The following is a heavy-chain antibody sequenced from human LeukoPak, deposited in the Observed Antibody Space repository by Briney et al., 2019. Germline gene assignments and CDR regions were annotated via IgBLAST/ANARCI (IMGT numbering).Heavy chain of an antibody. D-gene: IGHD2-15*01. CDR1: GYSFTSYR. CDR3: ARYGCSGGSCYGMDV. J-gene: IGHJ6*02. Sequence: GESLKISCQGSGYSFTSYRIGWVRQMPGKGLEWMGIIYPGDSDTRYSPSFQGQVTISADKSISTAYLQWSSLKASDTAMYYCARYGCSGGSCYGMDVWGQGTTVTVSS. CDR2: IYPGDSDT. V-gene: IGHV5-51*01.